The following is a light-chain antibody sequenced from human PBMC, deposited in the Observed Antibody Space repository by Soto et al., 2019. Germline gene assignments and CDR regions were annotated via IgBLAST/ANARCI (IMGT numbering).Light chain of an antibody. CDR3: QQSFTTPLT. J-gene: IGKJ4*01. CDR2: GAY. Sequence: DIQMTQSPSSLPASVGDRVTITCRASENIRSYLNWYQQKPGKAPKLLIYGAYSLQSGVPSRFSGSGSGTDFTLTISSLQTEDFATYYCQQSFTTPLTFGGGTKVEIK. V-gene: IGKV1-39*01. CDR1: ENIRSY.